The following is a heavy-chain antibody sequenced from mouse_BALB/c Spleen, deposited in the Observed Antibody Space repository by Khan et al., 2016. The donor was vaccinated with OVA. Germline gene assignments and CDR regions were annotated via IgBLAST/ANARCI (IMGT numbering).Heavy chain of an antibody. V-gene: IGHV3-2*02. CDR2: ISYSGNT. J-gene: IGHJ4*01. CDR3: ARKNYYGYAMDY. Sequence: VQLKESGPGLVKPSQSLSLTCTVTGYSITSDYAWDWIRQFPGNKLEWMGYISYSGNTSYNPSLKSRISITRDTSKNQFFLQLNSVTTEDTATYYCARKNYYGYAMDYWGQGTSVTVSS. CDR1: GYSITSDYA. D-gene: IGHD1-1*01.